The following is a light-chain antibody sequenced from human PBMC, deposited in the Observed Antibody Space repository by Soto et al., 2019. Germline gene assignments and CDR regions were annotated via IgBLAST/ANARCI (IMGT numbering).Light chain of an antibody. CDR1: QSVSSY. Sequence: EIVLTQSPSSLCLSPVERATLSCRDSQSVSSYLAWYQQKPGQAPRLLIYDASNRATGIPARFSGSGSGTDFTLTISSLEPEDFAVYYCQQRSNWPPITFGQGTRLEIK. J-gene: IGKJ5*01. CDR2: DAS. V-gene: IGKV3-11*01. CDR3: QQRSNWPPIT.